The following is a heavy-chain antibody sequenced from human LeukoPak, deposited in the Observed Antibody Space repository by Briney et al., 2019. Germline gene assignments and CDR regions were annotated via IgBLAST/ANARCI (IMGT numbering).Heavy chain of an antibody. Sequence: ASVKVSCKAPGGTFSSYAISWVRQAPGQGLEWMGRIIPIFGTANYAQKFQGRVTITTDESTSTAYMELSSLRSEDTAVYYCARGSYYYDSSGYTAKYYYYYYMDVWGKGTTVTVSS. J-gene: IGHJ6*03. CDR3: ARGSYYYDSSGYTAKYYYYYYMDV. D-gene: IGHD3-22*01. CDR2: IIPIFGTA. CDR1: GGTFSSYA. V-gene: IGHV1-69*05.